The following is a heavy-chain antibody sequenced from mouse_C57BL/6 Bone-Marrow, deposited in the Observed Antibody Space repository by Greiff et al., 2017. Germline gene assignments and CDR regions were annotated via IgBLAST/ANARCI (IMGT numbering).Heavy chain of an antibody. CDR3: ARWEFITPFAY. J-gene: IGHJ3*01. D-gene: IGHD1-1*01. CDR2: IDPNSGGT. V-gene: IGHV1-72*01. Sequence: QVQLKQPGAELVKPGASVKLSCKASGYTFTSYWMHWVKQRPGRGLEWIGRIDPNSGGTKYNEKFKSKATLTVDKPSSPAYMQLSSLTSEDSAVYYCARWEFITPFAYWGQGTLVTVSA. CDR1: GYTFTSYW.